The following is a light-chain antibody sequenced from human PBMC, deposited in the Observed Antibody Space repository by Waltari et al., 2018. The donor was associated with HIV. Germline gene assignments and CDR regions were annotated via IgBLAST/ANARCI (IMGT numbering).Light chain of an antibody. CDR3: QQRSSERT. CDR1: TSVSSY. Sequence: EIVLTQSPATLSLSPGERATLSCRASTSVSSYLAWYQQKPGQAPRLLIYDASNRATGIPARFSGSGSGTDFTLTISSLEPEDFAVYYCQQRSSERTFGQGTKVEIK. J-gene: IGKJ1*01. V-gene: IGKV3-11*01. CDR2: DAS.